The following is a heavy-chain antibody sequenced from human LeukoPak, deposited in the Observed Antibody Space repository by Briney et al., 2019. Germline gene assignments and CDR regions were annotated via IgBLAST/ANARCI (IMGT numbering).Heavy chain of an antibody. D-gene: IGHD6-13*01. CDR3: ARARRYSSSWYFFNY. J-gene: IGHJ4*02. Sequence: SQTLSPTCTVSGGSISSGDYYWSWIRQPPGKGLEWIGCIYYSGSTDYNPSLKSRATISVDTSKNQFSLKLSSVTAADTAVYYCARARRYSSSWYFFNYWGQGTLVTVSS. V-gene: IGHV4-30-4*01. CDR1: GGSISSGDYY. CDR2: IYYSGST.